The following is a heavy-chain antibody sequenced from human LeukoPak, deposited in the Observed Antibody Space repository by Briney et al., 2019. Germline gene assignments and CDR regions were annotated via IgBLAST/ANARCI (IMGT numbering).Heavy chain of an antibody. V-gene: IGHV3-33*01. Sequence: GRSLRLSCAASGFTFSSYGMHWVRQAPGKGLEWVAVIWYDGSNKYYADSVKGRFTISRDNSKNTLYLQMNSLRAEDTAVYYCARDAAPITMVRGGILDAFDIWGQGTMVTVSS. CDR1: GFTFSSYG. J-gene: IGHJ3*02. CDR2: IWYDGSNK. CDR3: ARDAAPITMVRGGILDAFDI. D-gene: IGHD3-10*01.